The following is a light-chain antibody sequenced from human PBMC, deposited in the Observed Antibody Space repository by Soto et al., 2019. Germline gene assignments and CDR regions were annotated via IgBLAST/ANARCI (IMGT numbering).Light chain of an antibody. Sequence: DIVMTQSPLSCPAPPGGPAPFSARSSRTPRLIIGYTYWDWYRQKQGKSPQLLFYLGYNRASGVPDRFSGSGSGTDFTLKISRVEAEDVGVYYCMQALQTLVTFGQGTKVEIK. J-gene: IGKJ1*01. CDR3: MQALQTLVT. CDR2: LGY. V-gene: IGKV2-28*01. CDR1: RTPRLIIGYTY.